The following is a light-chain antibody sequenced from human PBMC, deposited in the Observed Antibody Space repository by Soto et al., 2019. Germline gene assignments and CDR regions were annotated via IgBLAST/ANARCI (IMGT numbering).Light chain of an antibody. Sequence: EIVLTQSPATLSVSPGERVTLSSRASQSVSDNLAWYQQKPGQAPRLLIYGASIRATDIPARFGGSGSGTEFSLTISSLQSEDFAVYYCQQYNDWPLTFGGGTKVDI. CDR3: QQYNDWPLT. CDR1: QSVSDN. V-gene: IGKV3D-15*01. J-gene: IGKJ4*01. CDR2: GAS.